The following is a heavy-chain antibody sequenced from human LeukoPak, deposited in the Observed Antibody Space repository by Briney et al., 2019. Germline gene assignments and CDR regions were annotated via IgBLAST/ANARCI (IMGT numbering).Heavy chain of an antibody. CDR3: VRDRHDILTGYYDY. CDR1: GFTFSSYS. Sequence: PGGSLRLSCAASGFTFSSYSMNWVRQAPGKGLEWVSYISSSSSTIYYADSVKGRFTISRDNSKNTLYLQMNSLRAEDTAVYYCVRDRHDILTGYYDYWGQGTLVTVSS. CDR2: ISSSSSTI. D-gene: IGHD3-9*01. J-gene: IGHJ4*02. V-gene: IGHV3-48*01.